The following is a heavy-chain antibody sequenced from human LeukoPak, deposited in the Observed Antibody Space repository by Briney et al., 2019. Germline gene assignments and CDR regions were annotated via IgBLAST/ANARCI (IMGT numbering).Heavy chain of an antibody. CDR1: GGSISSYY. CDR2: IYTSGST. V-gene: IGHV4-4*07. CDR3: ARVVSYYDSSGYHYYFDY. J-gene: IGHJ4*02. D-gene: IGHD3-22*01. Sequence: SETLSLTCTVSGGSISSYYWSWIRQPAGKGLEWIGRIYTSGSTNYNPSLKSRVTMSVDTSKNQFSLKLSSVTAADTAVYYCARVVSYYDSSGYHYYFDYWGQGTLVTVSS.